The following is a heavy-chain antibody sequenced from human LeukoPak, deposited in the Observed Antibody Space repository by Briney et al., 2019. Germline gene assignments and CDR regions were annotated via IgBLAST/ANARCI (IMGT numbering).Heavy chain of an antibody. D-gene: IGHD2-2*01. Sequence: PGGSLRLSCAASGFTFSSYGMHWVRQAPGKGLEWVAFIRYDGSNKYYADSVKGRFSISRDNPKNTLYLQMNSLRAEDTAVYYCAKELTIVVVPAAEKALDYWGQGTLVTVSS. CDR1: GFTFSSYG. CDR2: IRYDGSNK. CDR3: AKELTIVVVPAAEKALDY. V-gene: IGHV3-30*02. J-gene: IGHJ4*02.